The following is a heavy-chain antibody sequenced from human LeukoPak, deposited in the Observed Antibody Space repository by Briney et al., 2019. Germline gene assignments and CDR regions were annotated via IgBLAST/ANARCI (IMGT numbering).Heavy chain of an antibody. D-gene: IGHD3-22*01. Sequence: ASVKVSCKGSGYTFTKYAISWVRQAPGQGLEYMGWIDTNTGNLTYAQGFTGRFVFSLDTSVSTAYLQISSLKAEDSAIYFCANCYDSSGFFAYWGQGTLVTVSP. J-gene: IGHJ4*02. CDR1: GYTFTKYA. CDR2: IDTNTGNL. CDR3: ANCYDSSGFFAY. V-gene: IGHV7-4-1*02.